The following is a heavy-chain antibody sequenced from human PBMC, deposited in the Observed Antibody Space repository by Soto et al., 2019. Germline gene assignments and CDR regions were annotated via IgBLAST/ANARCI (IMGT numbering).Heavy chain of an antibody. CDR2: IYTSGST. CDR1: GGSISSYY. D-gene: IGHD3-22*01. CDR3: AREGGAYYYDSSGYPFDY. V-gene: IGHV4-4*07. Sequence: SIPCTVSGGSISSYYWSWIRQPAGKGLEWIGRIYTSGSTNYNPSLKSRVTMSVDTSKNQFPLKLSSVTAADTAVYYCAREGGAYYYDSSGYPFDYWGQGTLVTVSS. J-gene: IGHJ4*02.